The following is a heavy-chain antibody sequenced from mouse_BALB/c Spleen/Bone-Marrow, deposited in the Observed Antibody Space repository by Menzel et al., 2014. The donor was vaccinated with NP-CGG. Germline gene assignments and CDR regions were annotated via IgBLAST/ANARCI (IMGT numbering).Heavy chain of an antibody. V-gene: IGHV6-6*02. J-gene: IGHJ2*01. CDR2: IRLKSNNYAT. D-gene: IGHD1-1*01. CDR1: GFTFSNYW. CDR3: TRHYYGSSFDY. Sequence: EVKVVESGGGLVQPGGSMKLSCVASGFTFSNYWMNWVRQSPEKGLEWVAEIRLKSNNYATHYAESVKGRFTISRDDSKSSVYLQMNNLRAEDTGIYYCTRHYYGSSFDYWGQGTTLTVPS.